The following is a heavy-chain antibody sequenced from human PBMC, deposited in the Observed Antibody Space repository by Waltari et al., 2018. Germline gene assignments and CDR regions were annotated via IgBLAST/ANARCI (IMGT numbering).Heavy chain of an antibody. J-gene: IGHJ6*03. CDR1: GGTFSSYA. CDR2: IIPIFGTA. CDR3: ADCSSTSCYGYYYYMDV. D-gene: IGHD2-2*01. Sequence: QVQLVQSGAEVKKPGSSVKVSCKASGGTFSSYALSWVRQAPGQGLEWMGGIIPIFGTANYAQKFQGRVTITADESTSTAYMELSSLRSEDTAVYYCADCSSTSCYGYYYYMDVWGKGTTVTVSS. V-gene: IGHV1-69*01.